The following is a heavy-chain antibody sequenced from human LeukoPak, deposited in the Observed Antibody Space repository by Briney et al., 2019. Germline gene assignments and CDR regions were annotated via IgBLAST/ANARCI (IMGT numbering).Heavy chain of an antibody. V-gene: IGHV3-23*01. CDR3: AKDRNYYDSSGYIYYFDY. D-gene: IGHD3-22*01. J-gene: IGHJ4*02. Sequence: GGSLRLSCAAPGFTFSSYAMSWVRQAPGEGLEWVSGISGSGVSTYYADSVKGRFTISRDNSKNTLYLQMNSLRAEDTAVYYCAKDRNYYDSSGYIYYFDYWGQGTLVTVSS. CDR2: ISGSGVST. CDR1: GFTFSSYA.